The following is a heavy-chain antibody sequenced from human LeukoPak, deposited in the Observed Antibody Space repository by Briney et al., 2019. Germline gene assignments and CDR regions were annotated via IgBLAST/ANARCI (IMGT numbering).Heavy chain of an antibody. Sequence: GGSLEISCQASGSSFTSYWSGGVRRLPGKGLEAIGIIDPSDSEPRYTPSFQGQVTISADKSLRTAYLQWNSLKASDTAMYYCARQTAMGRSGDYWGQGTLVTVSS. CDR2: IDPSDSEP. CDR3: ARQTAMGRSGDY. J-gene: IGHJ4*02. D-gene: IGHD5-18*01. CDR1: GSSFTSYW. V-gene: IGHV5-51*01.